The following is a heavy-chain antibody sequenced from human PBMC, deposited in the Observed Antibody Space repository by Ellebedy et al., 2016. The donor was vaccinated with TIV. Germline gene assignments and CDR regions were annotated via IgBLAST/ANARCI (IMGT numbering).Heavy chain of an antibody. V-gene: IGHV1-2*02. CDR1: GYTFTGYY. J-gene: IGHJ3*02. Sequence: ASVKVSXXASGYTFTGYYMHWVRQAPGQGLEWMGWINPNSGGTNYAQKFQGRVTMTRDTSISTAYMELSRLRSDDTAVYYCASPPDWSRDAFDIWGQGTMVTVSS. CDR2: INPNSGGT. CDR3: ASPPDWSRDAFDI. D-gene: IGHD3-9*01.